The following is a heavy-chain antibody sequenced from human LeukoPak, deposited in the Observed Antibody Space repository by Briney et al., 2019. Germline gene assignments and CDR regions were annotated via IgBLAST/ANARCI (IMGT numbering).Heavy chain of an antibody. V-gene: IGHV3-30*03. D-gene: IGHD5-12*01. Sequence: PGGSLRLSCAASGFTFSSYGMHWVRQAPGKGLEWVAVISYDGSNKYYADSVKGRFTISRDNSKNTLYLQMNSLRAEDTAVYYCARDRKWLRNYFDHWGQGTLVTVSS. CDR2: ISYDGSNK. CDR3: ARDRKWLRNYFDH. CDR1: GFTFSSYG. J-gene: IGHJ4*02.